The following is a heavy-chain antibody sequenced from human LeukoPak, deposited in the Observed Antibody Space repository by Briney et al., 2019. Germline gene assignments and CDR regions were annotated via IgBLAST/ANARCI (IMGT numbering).Heavy chain of an antibody. CDR1: GFTFSNSA. V-gene: IGHV3-23*01. CDR3: AKGAWLLPFDC. CDR2: ISGCGGGT. J-gene: IGHJ4*02. Sequence: PGGSLRLSCAASGFTFSNSAMSWVRQAPGKGLVWVSAISGCGGGTHYADSVKGRFTISRDNSKNTLYLQMNSLRAEDTAVYYCAKGAWLLPFDCWGQGALVTVSS. D-gene: IGHD2-15*01.